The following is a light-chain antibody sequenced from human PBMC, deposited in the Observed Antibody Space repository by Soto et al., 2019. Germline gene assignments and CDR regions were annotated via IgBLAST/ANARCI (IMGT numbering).Light chain of an antibody. V-gene: IGKV1-5*01. J-gene: IGKJ1*01. Sequence: DIPMTQSPSTLSASVGDRVTITCRASQSISSWLAWYQQKPGKAPKLLIYDASSLESGVPSRFSGSGSGTEFTLTISSLQPDDFATYYCQQYNSYSWTFGQGTKV. CDR1: QSISSW. CDR3: QQYNSYSWT. CDR2: DAS.